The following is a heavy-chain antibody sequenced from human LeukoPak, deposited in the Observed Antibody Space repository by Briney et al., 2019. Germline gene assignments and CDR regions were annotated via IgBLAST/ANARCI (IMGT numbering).Heavy chain of an antibody. V-gene: IGHV1-46*01. CDR1: GYIFTSYY. D-gene: IGHD6-6*01. Sequence: GASVKVSCKAFGYIFTSYYMHWVRQAPGQGLEWMAIINPTGGTTAYAQKFQSRVTATRDTSTSTVYMELSSLRSDDTAVYYCARTSVTAPLGAFDIWGQGTMVTVSS. CDR3: ARTSVTAPLGAFDI. CDR2: INPTGGTT. J-gene: IGHJ3*02.